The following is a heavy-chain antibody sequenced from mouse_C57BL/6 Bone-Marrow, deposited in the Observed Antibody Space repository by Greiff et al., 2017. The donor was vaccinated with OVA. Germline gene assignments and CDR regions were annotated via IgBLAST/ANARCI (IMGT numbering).Heavy chain of an antibody. V-gene: IGHV5-6*01. CDR1: GFTFSSYG. Sequence: EVKLVESGGDLVKPGGSLQLSCAASGFTFSSYGMSWVRQTPDKRLEWVATISSGGSYTYYPDSVKGRFTISRDNAKNTLYLQMSSLKSEDTAMYYCARHKLSYYDPGAWFAYWGQGTLVTVSA. CDR2: ISSGGSYT. D-gene: IGHD2-4*01. J-gene: IGHJ3*01. CDR3: ARHKLSYYDPGAWFAY.